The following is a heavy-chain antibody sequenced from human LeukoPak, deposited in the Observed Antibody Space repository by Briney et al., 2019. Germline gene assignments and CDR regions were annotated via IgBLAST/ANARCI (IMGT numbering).Heavy chain of an antibody. J-gene: IGHJ4*02. V-gene: IGHV3-30*04. CDR3: ARDRCSSTSCYGGY. D-gene: IGHD2-2*01. Sequence: GGSLRLSCAASGFTFSSYAMHWVRQAPGKGLEWVAVISYDESNKYYADSVKGRFTISRDNSKNTLYLQMNSLRAEDTAVYYCARDRCSSTSCYGGYWGQGTLVTVSS. CDR2: ISYDESNK. CDR1: GFTFSSYA.